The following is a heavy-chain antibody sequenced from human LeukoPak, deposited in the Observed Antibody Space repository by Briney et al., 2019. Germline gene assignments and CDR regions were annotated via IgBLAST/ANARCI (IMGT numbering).Heavy chain of an antibody. D-gene: IGHD1/OR15-1a*01. V-gene: IGHV2-5*02. CDR2: IYWDDDK. CDR1: GFSLSTNGVG. CDR3: AHRLIESGNWDNGNFDY. Sequence: SGPTLVKPTQTLTLTCTFFGFSLSTNGVGVGWIRQPPGKALECLALIYWDDDKRYSPSLKSRVTITKDTSKNQVVLTMTNVDVVDTATYYCAHRLIESGNWDNGNFDYWGQGTLVTVSS. J-gene: IGHJ4*02.